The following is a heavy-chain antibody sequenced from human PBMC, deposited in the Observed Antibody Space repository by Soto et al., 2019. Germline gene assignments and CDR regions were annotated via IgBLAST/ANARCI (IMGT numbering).Heavy chain of an antibody. Sequence: QVQVVQSGDEVKKPGASVKVSCKASGYTFTNYGFSWVRQAPGQGLEWMGWISGDNGNTKYAEKFQGRVTMTTDTSTSTAHMELRSLRSYDTAVYYCAREGQAPYYYYGMDVWGQGTAVTVSS. J-gene: IGHJ6*02. CDR3: AREGQAPYYYYGMDV. V-gene: IGHV1-18*01. CDR1: GYTFTNYG. CDR2: ISGDNGNT.